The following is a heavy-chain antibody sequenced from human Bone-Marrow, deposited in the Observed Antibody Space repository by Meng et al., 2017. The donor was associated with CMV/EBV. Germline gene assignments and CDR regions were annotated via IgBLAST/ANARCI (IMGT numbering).Heavy chain of an antibody. CDR3: ARASYDFWSGYYLYYYYYYGMDV. J-gene: IGHJ6*02. CDR1: GGTFSTYS. Sequence: SVKVSCKASGGTFSTYSITWVRQAPGQGLEWVGGTIPMYGTANYAQKFQGRVTITTDESMNTAYMELSSLRSEDTAVYYCARASYDFWSGYYLYYYYYYGMDVWGQGTTVTVSS. D-gene: IGHD3-3*01. V-gene: IGHV1-69*05. CDR2: TIPMYGTA.